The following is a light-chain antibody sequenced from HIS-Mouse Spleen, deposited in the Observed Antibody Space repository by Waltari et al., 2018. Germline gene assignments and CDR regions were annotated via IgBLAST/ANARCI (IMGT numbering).Light chain of an antibody. Sequence: DIVMTQSPDSLAVSPGERATINCKSSQSVLYSSNNKNYLAWYQQKPGQPPKLLIYWASTRESGVPDRFSGSGSGTDFTLTISSLQAEDVAVYYCQQYYSTPRTFGQGTKLEIK. V-gene: IGKV4-1*01. CDR1: QSVLYSSNNKNY. J-gene: IGKJ2*01. CDR3: QQYYSTPRT. CDR2: WAS.